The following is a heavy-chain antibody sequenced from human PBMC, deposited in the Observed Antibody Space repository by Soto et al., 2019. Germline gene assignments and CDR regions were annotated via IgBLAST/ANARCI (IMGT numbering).Heavy chain of an antibody. J-gene: IGHJ3*02. V-gene: IGHV4-59*01. CDR1: GGSISSYY. D-gene: IGHD3-22*01. CDR3: ARDYWAAYCYDSSGYFDI. Sequence: PSETLSLTCTVSGGSISSYYWSWIRQPPGKGLEWIGYIYYSGSTNYNPSLKSRVTISVDTSKNQFSLKLSSVTAADTAVYYCARDYWAAYCYDSSGYFDIWGQGTMVTVSS. CDR2: IYYSGST.